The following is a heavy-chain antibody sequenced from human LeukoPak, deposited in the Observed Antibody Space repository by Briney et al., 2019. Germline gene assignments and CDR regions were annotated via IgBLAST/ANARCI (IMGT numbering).Heavy chain of an antibody. CDR2: IRYDGSNK. Sequence: GGSLRLSCAASGFTFSSYGMLWVRQAPGKGLEWVAFIRYDGSNKYYADSVKGRFTISRDNSKNTLYLQMNSLRAEDTAVYYCAKLRGDYVWGSYRRPTFDYWGQGTLITVSS. CDR1: GFTFSSYG. V-gene: IGHV3-30*02. CDR3: AKLRGDYVWGSYRRPTFDY. J-gene: IGHJ4*02. D-gene: IGHD3-16*02.